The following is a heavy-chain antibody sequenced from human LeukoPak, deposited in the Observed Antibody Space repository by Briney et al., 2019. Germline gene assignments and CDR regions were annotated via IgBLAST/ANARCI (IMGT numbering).Heavy chain of an antibody. CDR1: GFTFSSYE. V-gene: IGHV3-48*03. CDR3: ARDGGEHYYKN. D-gene: IGHD3-10*01. Sequence: GGSLRLSCAASGFTFSSYEMNWVRQAPGKGLEWVSYISSSGSTIYYADSVKGRFTISRDNAKNSLYLQLNSLRAEDTAVYYCARDGGEHYYKNWGQGTLVTVSS. J-gene: IGHJ4*02. CDR2: ISSSGSTI.